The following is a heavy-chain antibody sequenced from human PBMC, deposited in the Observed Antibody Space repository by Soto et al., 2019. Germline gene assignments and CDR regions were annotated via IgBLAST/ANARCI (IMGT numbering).Heavy chain of an antibody. CDR2: INTNGVNT. Sequence: EVQLVESGGGLVQPGGSLRLSCAASGFTFSGYSMFWVRQAPGKGLEYVSAINTNGVNTFYAKSVKGRFTISRDNSKNTMYLQKGSLRAEDMAVYYCARGRVEDSSGWATYFDYWGQGTLVTVSS. CDR3: ARGRVEDSSGWATYFDY. J-gene: IGHJ4*02. CDR1: GFTFSGYS. D-gene: IGHD6-19*01. V-gene: IGHV3-64*01.